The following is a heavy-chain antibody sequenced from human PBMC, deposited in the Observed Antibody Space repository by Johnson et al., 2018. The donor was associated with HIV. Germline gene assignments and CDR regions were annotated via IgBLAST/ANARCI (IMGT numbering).Heavy chain of an antibody. V-gene: IGHV3-23*04. Sequence: EVQLVESGGGLVQPGGSLRLSCAASGLTFSSYGMSWVRQAPGKGLEWVSAISGSGGSTYYAGSVKGRFTISRDNSKNSLYLQMNSLRAEDTAVYYCARNGLIPAAKGVAFDIWGQGTTVTVSS. CDR3: ARNGLIPAAKGVAFDI. J-gene: IGHJ3*02. CDR1: GLTFSSYG. D-gene: IGHD2-2*01. CDR2: ISGSGGST.